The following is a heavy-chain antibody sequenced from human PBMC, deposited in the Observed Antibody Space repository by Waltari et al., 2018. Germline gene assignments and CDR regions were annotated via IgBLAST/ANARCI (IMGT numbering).Heavy chain of an antibody. J-gene: IGHJ4*02. CDR1: GLTFVNYW. CDR3: ARVSKGIHFDY. CDR2: IKEDGTEE. V-gene: IGHV3-7*04. Sequence: EVQLVEYGGGLVKPGGSLRLSCTASGLTFVNYWMSWVRQAPGKGLQWVAYIKEDGTEESYLDSLKGRFTISRDDAKNSLHLQMNSLRVEDTAIYYCARVSKGIHFDYWGQGTLVTVSS.